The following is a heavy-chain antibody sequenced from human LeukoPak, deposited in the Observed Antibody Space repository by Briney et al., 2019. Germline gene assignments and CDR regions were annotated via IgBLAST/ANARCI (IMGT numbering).Heavy chain of an antibody. V-gene: IGHV3-7*01. D-gene: IGHD1-7*01. CDR1: GFTFSSSW. CDR2: IKQDGSET. CDR3: ARGYSWNYRCYVDY. J-gene: IGHJ4*02. Sequence: GGSLRLSCAASGFTFSSSWMSWVRQAPGKGLEWVANIKQDGSETLYVESVKGRFTISRDNAKNSLYLQMNSLRAEDTALYYCARGYSWNYRCYVDYWGQGILVTVSS.